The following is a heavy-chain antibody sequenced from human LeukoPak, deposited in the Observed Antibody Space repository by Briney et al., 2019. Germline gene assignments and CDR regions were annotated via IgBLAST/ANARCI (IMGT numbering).Heavy chain of an antibody. D-gene: IGHD3-9*01. Sequence: GGSLRLSCAASGFTFSSYAMHWVRQAPGKGLEWVAAISHDGTNIHYAESVKGRFTISRDNSKNMLYLQMNSLRAEDTALYYCAETGPTDFWGQGTLVTVSS. J-gene: IGHJ4*02. CDR3: AETGPTDF. CDR2: ISHDGTNI. V-gene: IGHV3-30*04. CDR1: GFTFSSYA.